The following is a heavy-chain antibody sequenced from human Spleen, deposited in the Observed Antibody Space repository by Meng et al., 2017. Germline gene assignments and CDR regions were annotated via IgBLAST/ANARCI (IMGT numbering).Heavy chain of an antibody. CDR2: MKSNVDGGTV. CDR3: SGHVDY. V-gene: IGHV3-15*01. CDR1: GFTFSNAW. J-gene: IGHJ4*01. Sequence: GESLKISCAAYGFTFSNAWMTWVRQAQGKGLEWIGRMKSNVDGGTVDYAAAVKGRFFISRNNSENTFYLPMNSLKTEDTAVYYFSGHVDYWGHGTLVTVSS.